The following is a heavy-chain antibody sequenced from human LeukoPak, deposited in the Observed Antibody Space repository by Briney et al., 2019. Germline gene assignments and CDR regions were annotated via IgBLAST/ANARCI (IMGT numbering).Heavy chain of an antibody. CDR1: GGSVSSGSYY. V-gene: IGHV4-39*01. CDR3: ARLGYCTSTDCYFDY. Sequence: SETLSLTCIVSGGSVSSGSYYWGWIRQPPGKGLEWIASIHYSGSTYYNPPLKSRVTISLDTSNNQFSLKLRFVTAADTAVYYCARLGYCTSTDCYFDYWGQGTLVTVSS. J-gene: IGHJ4*02. CDR2: IHYSGST. D-gene: IGHD2-2*01.